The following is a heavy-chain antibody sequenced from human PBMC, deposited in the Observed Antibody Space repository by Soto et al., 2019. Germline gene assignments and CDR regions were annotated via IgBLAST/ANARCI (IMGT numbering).Heavy chain of an antibody. D-gene: IGHD6-13*01. V-gene: IGHV3-30*18. J-gene: IGHJ6*02. Sequence: QVQLVESGGGVVQPGRSLRLSCAASGFTFSSYGMHWVRQAPGKGLEWVAVISYDGRNKYYADSVKGRFTISRDNSKNTLYLQMNSLRAEDTAVYYCAKAQPYSSSWYPGNSYYYGMDVWGQGTTVTVSS. CDR3: AKAQPYSSSWYPGNSYYYGMDV. CDR1: GFTFSSYG. CDR2: ISYDGRNK.